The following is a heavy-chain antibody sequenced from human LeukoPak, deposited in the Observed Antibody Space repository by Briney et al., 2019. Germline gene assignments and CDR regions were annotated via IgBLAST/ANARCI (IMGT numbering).Heavy chain of an antibody. Sequence: PGGSLRLSCAASGFTFSSYAMSWVRQAPGQGLEFVSAITGTGTTAYYADSVKGRFTISRDNSKNTLYLQMNSLRAEDTAVYYCAREPCSSTSCYIQPANYFDYWGQGTLVTVSS. J-gene: IGHJ4*02. V-gene: IGHV3-23*01. CDR3: AREPCSSTSCYIQPANYFDY. CDR1: GFTFSSYA. D-gene: IGHD2-2*02. CDR2: ITGTGTTA.